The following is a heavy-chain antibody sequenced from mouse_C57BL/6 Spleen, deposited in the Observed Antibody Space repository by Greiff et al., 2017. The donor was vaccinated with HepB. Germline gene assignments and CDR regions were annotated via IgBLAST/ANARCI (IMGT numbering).Heavy chain of an antibody. V-gene: IGHV5-16*01. CDR2: INYDGSST. J-gene: IGHJ2*01. Sequence: DVKLVESEGGLVQPGSSMKLSCTASGFTFSDYYMAWVRQVPEKGLEWVANINYDGSSTYYLDSLKSRFIISRDNAKNILYLQMSSLKSEDTATYYCARERANSYFDYWGQGTTLTVSS. CDR3: ARERANSYFDY. D-gene: IGHD3-3*01. CDR1: GFTFSDYY.